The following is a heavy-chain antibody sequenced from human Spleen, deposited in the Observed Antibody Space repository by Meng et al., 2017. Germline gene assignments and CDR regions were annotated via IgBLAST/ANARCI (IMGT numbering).Heavy chain of an antibody. J-gene: IGHJ4*02. D-gene: IGHD4-11*01. V-gene: IGHV4-4*02. CDR3: ARGPTTMAHDFDY. Sequence: QVQMQESGPGLGKPSGTLSPTCAVSGGSILNSNWWSWVRQFPGKGLEWIGDIFYTGTTNYNPSLKRRVTISVDKSKHQFSLILTSVTAADSAVYYCARGPTTMAHDFDYWGQGTLVTVSS. CDR2: IFYTGTT. CDR1: GGSILNSNW.